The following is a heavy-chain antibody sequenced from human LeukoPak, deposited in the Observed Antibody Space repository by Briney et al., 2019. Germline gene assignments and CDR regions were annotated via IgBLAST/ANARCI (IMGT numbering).Heavy chain of an antibody. D-gene: IGHD2-15*01. CDR2: IYYSGNT. CDR1: GFSISSSNYY. Sequence: SETLSLTCTVSGFSISSSNYYWGWLRQPPGKGLEWIGSIYYSGNTYYNPSLKSRVTISVDTSKDQFSLKLSSVTAADTAVYYCARLDGYCSGGSCYSVSFVDPWGQGTLVTVSS. CDR3: ARLDGYCSGGSCYSVSFVDP. V-gene: IGHV4-39*01. J-gene: IGHJ5*02.